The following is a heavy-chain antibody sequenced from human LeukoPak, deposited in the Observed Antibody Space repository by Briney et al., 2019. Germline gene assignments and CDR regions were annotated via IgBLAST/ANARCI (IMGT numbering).Heavy chain of an antibody. Sequence: ASVKVSCKASGGTFSNYAISWVRQAPGQGLEWMGWINTNTGNPTYAQGFTGRFVFSLDTSVSTAYLQISSLRSEDTAVYYCARAGLDYGGNSAGIPTDYWGQGTLVTVSS. V-gene: IGHV7-4-1*02. CDR1: GGTFSNYA. CDR2: INTNTGNP. J-gene: IGHJ4*02. CDR3: ARAGLDYGGNSAGIPTDY. D-gene: IGHD4-23*01.